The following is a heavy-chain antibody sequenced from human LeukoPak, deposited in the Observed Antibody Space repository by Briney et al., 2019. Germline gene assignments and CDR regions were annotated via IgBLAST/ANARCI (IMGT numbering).Heavy chain of an antibody. V-gene: IGHV1-69*13. CDR1: GGTFSSHA. CDR3: ARDRNLDFWSGYWTDYYDYMDV. D-gene: IGHD3-3*01. CDR2: IIPIFGTA. J-gene: IGHJ6*03. Sequence: VASVKVSCKASGGTFSSHAISWVRQAPGQGLEWMGGIIPIFGTANYAQKFQGRVTITADESTSTAYMELSSLRSEDTAVYYCARDRNLDFWSGYWTDYYDYMDVWGKGTTVTVSS.